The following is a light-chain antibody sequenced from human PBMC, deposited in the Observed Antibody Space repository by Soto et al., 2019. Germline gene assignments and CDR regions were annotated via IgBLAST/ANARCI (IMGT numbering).Light chain of an antibody. V-gene: IGKV3D-20*02. CDR3: QQRSKWPT. Sequence: EIVLTQSPATLSLSPGDRATLSCVACQSVSSSYLAWYQQKRGQTRRLLIYDASNRATGIPARFSGSGSGTDFTLTISSLEPEDFAVYYCQQRSKWPTFGGGTKVDI. J-gene: IGKJ4*01. CDR2: DAS. CDR1: QSVSSSY.